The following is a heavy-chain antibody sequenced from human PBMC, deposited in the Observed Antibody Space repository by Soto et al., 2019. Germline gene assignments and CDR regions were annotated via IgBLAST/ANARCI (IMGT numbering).Heavy chain of an antibody. J-gene: IGHJ5*02. V-gene: IGHV1-3*01. D-gene: IGHD2-15*01. Sequence: ASVKVSCKASGYTFDIYAMNWMRRAPGQRLEWMGWINAGNGDTKYSQKFQDRLTISRDTSASTAYMELSSLTSEDTAVYYCARGRKTDIVVVVAATRKWFDPWGQGTLVTVSS. CDR2: INAGNGDT. CDR3: ARGRKTDIVVVVAATRKWFDP. CDR1: GYTFDIYA.